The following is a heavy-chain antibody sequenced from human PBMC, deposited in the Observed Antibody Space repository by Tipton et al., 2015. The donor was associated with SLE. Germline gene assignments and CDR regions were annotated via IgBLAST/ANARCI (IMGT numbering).Heavy chain of an antibody. D-gene: IGHD1-1*01. Sequence: TLSLTCTVSGGSISSSSYYWGWIRQPPGKGLEWIGEINHSGSTNYNPSLKSRVTISVDTSKNQFSLKLSSVTAADTAVYYCARGAVQLERRPFDYWGQGTLVTVSS. V-gene: IGHV4-39*07. CDR1: GGSISSSSYY. CDR2: INHSGST. J-gene: IGHJ4*02. CDR3: ARGAVQLERRPFDY.